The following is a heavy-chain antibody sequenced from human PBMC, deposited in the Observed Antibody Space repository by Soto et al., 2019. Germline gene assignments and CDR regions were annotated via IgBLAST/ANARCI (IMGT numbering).Heavy chain of an antibody. CDR1: GGTFSNFV. V-gene: IGHV1-69*05. CDR3: ARRVQVWLPDYYGMDV. CDR2: NIPIFGTA. Sequence: SVKVSCKASGGTFSNFVISWVRQAPGQGLEWMGGNIPIFGTANYAQSFQGRVTMTTDTSTTTAHLELRSLRADDTAVYYCARRVQVWLPDYYGMDVWGQGTTVTVSS. D-gene: IGHD2-21*01. J-gene: IGHJ6*02.